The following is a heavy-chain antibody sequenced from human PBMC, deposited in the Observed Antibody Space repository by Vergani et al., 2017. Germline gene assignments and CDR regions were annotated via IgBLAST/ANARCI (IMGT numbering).Heavy chain of an antibody. CDR1: GFTFDDYA. V-gene: IGHV3-9*01. D-gene: IGHD2-2*01. CDR2: ISWTSGSI. Sequence: EVQLVESGGGLVQPGRSLRLSCAASGFTFDDYAMHWVRQAPGKGLEWVSGISWTSGSIGYADSVKGRFTISRDNAKNSVYLQMNSLRAEDTALYYCAKVEDCDIVVVPAARSGGFYGMDVWGQGTTVTVSS. J-gene: IGHJ6*02. CDR3: AKVEDCDIVVVPAARSGGFYGMDV.